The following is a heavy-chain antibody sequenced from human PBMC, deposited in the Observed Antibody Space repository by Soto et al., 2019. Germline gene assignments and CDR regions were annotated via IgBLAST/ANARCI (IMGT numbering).Heavy chain of an antibody. D-gene: IGHD3-3*01. V-gene: IGHV4-39*01. CDR2: IYYSGST. CDR3: ASGLGHYDSWSGYGMDV. J-gene: IGHJ6*02. Sequence: PSETLSLTCTVSGGSISSSSYYWGWIRQPPGKGLEWIGSIYYSGSTYYSPSLKSRVTISVDTSKNQFSLKLSSVTAADTAVYYCASGLGHYDSWSGYGMDVWGQGTTVTVSS. CDR1: GGSISSSSYY.